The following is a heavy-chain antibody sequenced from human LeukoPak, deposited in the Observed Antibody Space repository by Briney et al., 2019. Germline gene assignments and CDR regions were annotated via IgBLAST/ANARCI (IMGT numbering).Heavy chain of an antibody. V-gene: IGHV3-21*01. CDR2: ISSSSSYI. D-gene: IGHD3-22*01. Sequence: SGGSLRLSSVASGFTFSSYSMNWVRQAPGKGLEWVSSISSSSSYIYYADSVKGRFTISRGNAKNSLYLQMNSLRAEDTAVYYCARVGYYDSSGYYWGQGTLVTVSS. J-gene: IGHJ4*02. CDR1: GFTFSSYS. CDR3: ARVGYYDSSGYY.